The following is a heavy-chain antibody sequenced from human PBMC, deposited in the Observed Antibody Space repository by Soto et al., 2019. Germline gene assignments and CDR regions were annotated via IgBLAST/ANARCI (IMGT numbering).Heavy chain of an antibody. CDR1: GGSFSGYY. CDR3: ARVPYYGDYVGFDY. D-gene: IGHD4-17*01. J-gene: IGHJ4*02. Sequence: SETLSLTCAVYGGSFSGYYWSWIRQPPGKGLEWIGEINHSGSTNYNPSLKSRVTISVDTSKNQFSLKLSSVTAADTAVYYCARVPYYGDYVGFDYWGQGTLVTVSS. CDR2: INHSGST. V-gene: IGHV4-34*01.